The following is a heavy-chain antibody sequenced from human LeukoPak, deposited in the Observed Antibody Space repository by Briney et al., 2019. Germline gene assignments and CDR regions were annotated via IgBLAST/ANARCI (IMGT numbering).Heavy chain of an antibody. CDR2: IESKAQSYAT. Sequence: GGSLRLSCAASGFTFSSYSMNWVRQASGTGLERVGLIESKAQSYATVYAASMKGRFTISRDELKNTAFLQLNSLKTDDTAVYYCTRDGGSYSHLDFWGQGTLVTVSS. CDR3: TRDGGSYSHLDF. J-gene: IGHJ4*02. CDR1: GFTFSSYS. D-gene: IGHD1-26*01. V-gene: IGHV3-73*01.